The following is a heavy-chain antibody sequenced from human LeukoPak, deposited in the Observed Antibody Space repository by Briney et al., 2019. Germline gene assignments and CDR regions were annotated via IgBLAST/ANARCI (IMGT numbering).Heavy chain of an antibody. V-gene: IGHV5-51*01. Sequence: EEPLKISCKGSGYSFTSSWIGWVRQMPGRRLERKGIIYPGDSDTRYSPPFQGQVTISADTSHSTASLQWSSLKASDTAMYYCARQGIAAAGPAPYAFDIWGQGTMVTVSS. D-gene: IGHD6-25*01. J-gene: IGHJ3*02. CDR1: GYSFTSSW. CDR2: IYPGDSDT. CDR3: ARQGIAAAGPAPYAFDI.